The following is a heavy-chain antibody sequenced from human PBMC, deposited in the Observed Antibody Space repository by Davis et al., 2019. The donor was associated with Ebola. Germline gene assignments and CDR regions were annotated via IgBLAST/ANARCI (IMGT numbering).Heavy chain of an antibody. Sequence: GESLKISCAASGFTFSSYWMSWVRQAPGKGLEWVANIKQDGSEKYYVDSVKGRFTISRDNAKNSLYLQMNSLRAEDTAVYYCARDRVVVVAGRAIYYYGMDVWGQGTTVTVSS. CDR1: GFTFSSYW. CDR2: IKQDGSEK. J-gene: IGHJ6*02. V-gene: IGHV3-7*01. D-gene: IGHD2-15*01. CDR3: ARDRVVVVAGRAIYYYGMDV.